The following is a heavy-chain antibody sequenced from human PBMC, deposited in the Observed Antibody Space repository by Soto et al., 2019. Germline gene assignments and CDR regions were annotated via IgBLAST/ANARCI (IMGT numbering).Heavy chain of an antibody. D-gene: IGHD1-7*01. CDR2: ISSSSSYI. Sequence: EVQLVESGGGLVKPGGALRLSCAASGFTFSSYSMNWVRQAPGKGLEWVSSISSSSSYIYYADSVKGRFTISRDNAKNSLDLQMNSLRAEDTAVYYCARDSGVFRNCYYYYGMDVWGQGTTVTVSS. V-gene: IGHV3-21*01. J-gene: IGHJ6*02. CDR1: GFTFSSYS. CDR3: ARDSGVFRNCYYYYGMDV.